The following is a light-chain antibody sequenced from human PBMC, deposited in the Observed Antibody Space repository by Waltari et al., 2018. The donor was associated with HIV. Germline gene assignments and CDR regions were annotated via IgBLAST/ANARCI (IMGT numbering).Light chain of an antibody. Sequence: DIQMTQSPSSLSASVGDRVTITCRAPQSISHNLNWYQQTAGKAPRLLIFAASNLQSGVPSRVSGSGSGTVFNLTVNNLQPEDCATYYCQQTLRTPHTFGPGTRLEIK. CDR1: QSISHN. J-gene: IGKJ5*01. CDR3: QQTLRTPHT. CDR2: AAS. V-gene: IGKV1-39*01.